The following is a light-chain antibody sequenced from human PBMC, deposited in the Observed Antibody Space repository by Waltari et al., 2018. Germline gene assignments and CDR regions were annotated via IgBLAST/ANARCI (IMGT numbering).Light chain of an antibody. CDR1: QSVSRS. CDR2: GAS. J-gene: IGKJ1*01. CDR3: QHYVRLPAT. V-gene: IGKV3-20*01. Sequence: IVLTQSPGTLSLSPVERATLSCRASQSVSRSLAWYQQKPGQAPKLLIYGASTRATGIPDRFSGSGSGTDFSLTISSLEPEDFAIYFCQHYVRLPATFGQGTKVEIK.